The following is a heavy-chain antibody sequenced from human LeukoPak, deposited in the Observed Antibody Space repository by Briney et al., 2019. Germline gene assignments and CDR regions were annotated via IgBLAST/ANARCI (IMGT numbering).Heavy chain of an antibody. CDR2: TSTSGST. V-gene: IGHV4-61*02. J-gene: IGHJ4*02. D-gene: IGHD5-24*01. CDR1: GGSISIGSYY. CDR3: ASRRGRYDY. Sequence: SETLSLTCTISGGSISIGSYYWTWIRQPAGKGLEWIGRTSTSGSTNYNPSLKSRVTISVDTSKNQFSLKLSSLTAADTAVYYCASRRGRYDYWGQGTLVTVSS.